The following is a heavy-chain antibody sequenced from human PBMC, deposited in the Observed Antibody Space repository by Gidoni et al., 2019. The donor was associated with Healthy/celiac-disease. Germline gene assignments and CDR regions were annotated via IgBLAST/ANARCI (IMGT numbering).Heavy chain of an antibody. CDR3: ARDRVTIFGFD. V-gene: IGHV3-21*01. CDR2: ISSSSSYI. D-gene: IGHD3-3*01. Sequence: EVQLVESGGGLVKPGGSLRLSCASSGFTFSSYSMNWVRQAPGKGLEWVSSISSSSSYIYYADSVKGRFTISRDNAKNSLYLQMNSLRAEDTAVYYCARDRVTIFGFDWGQGTTVTVSS. CDR1: GFTFSSYS. J-gene: IGHJ6*02.